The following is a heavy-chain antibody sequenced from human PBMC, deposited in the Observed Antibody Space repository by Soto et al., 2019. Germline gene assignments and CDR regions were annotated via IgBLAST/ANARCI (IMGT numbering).Heavy chain of an antibody. V-gene: IGHV3-15*01. D-gene: IGHD3-16*01. CDR1: GFAFSHAW. Sequence: EVQLVESGGGLVTPGGSLRLSCAASGFAFSHAWMSWVRRVPGKGLEWIGRIQSKIDNGTTDYAAPLKERFIISRDDSKNTVFLQIHSLRPEDTGVYYCTTLALRYFGMDVWGQGTTVTVSS. J-gene: IGHJ6*02. CDR3: TTLALRYFGMDV. CDR2: IQSKIDNGTT.